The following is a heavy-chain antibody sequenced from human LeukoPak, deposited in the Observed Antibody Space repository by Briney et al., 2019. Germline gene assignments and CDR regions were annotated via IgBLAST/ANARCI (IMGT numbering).Heavy chain of an antibody. CDR2: IYPGDSDT. CDR3: ARLPDYGDYRFEGYMDV. Sequence: PGESLKISCKGSGYSFTSYWIGWVRQMPGKGLEWMGIIYPGDSDTRYSPSFQGQVTISADESISTAYLQWSSLKASDTAMYYRARLPDYGDYRFEGYMDVWGKGTTVTVSS. V-gene: IGHV5-51*01. D-gene: IGHD4-17*01. J-gene: IGHJ6*03. CDR1: GYSFTSYW.